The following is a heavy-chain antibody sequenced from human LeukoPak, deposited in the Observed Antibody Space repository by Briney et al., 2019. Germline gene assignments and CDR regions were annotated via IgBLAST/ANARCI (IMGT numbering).Heavy chain of an antibody. CDR1: GDSVSSNSAA. CDR2: TYYRSKWYN. V-gene: IGHV6-1*01. D-gene: IGHD6-13*01. Sequence: SQTLSLTCAISGDSVSSNSAAWNWIRQSPSRGLEWLGRTYYRSKWYNDYAVSVKSRITINPDTSKNQFSLQLNSVTPEDTAVYYCARTTTDHIAAAGTDYYYGMDVWGQGTTVTVSS. CDR3: ARTTTDHIAAAGTDYYYGMDV. J-gene: IGHJ6*02.